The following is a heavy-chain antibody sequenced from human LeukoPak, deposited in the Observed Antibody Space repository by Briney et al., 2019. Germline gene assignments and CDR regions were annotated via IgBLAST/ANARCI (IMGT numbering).Heavy chain of an antibody. J-gene: IGHJ4*02. CDR3: ARGFFDSRGYSNPFDY. Sequence: SETLSLTCTVSGASISSSCWSWIRHPPRKGLEWIGYIYHTGSTNYNPSLESRVTISVDRSKNQLSLKLTSVTAADTAVYYCARGFFDSRGYSNPFDYWGQGALVTVSS. V-gene: IGHV4-59*01. D-gene: IGHD3-22*01. CDR2: IYHTGST. CDR1: GASISSSC.